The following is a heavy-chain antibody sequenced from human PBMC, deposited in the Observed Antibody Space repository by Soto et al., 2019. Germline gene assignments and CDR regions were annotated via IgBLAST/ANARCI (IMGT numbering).Heavy chain of an antibody. CDR2: IIPIFGTA. D-gene: IGHD2-15*01. CDR1: GGTFSSYA. Sequence: QVQLVQSGAEVKKPGSSVKVSCKASGGTFSSYAISWVRQAPGQGLEWMGGIIPIFGTANYAQKFQGRVTITADESTSTAYMELSSLRSEDTAVYYCARDMVGIARILTYGMDVWGQGTTVTVSS. J-gene: IGHJ6*02. CDR3: ARDMVGIARILTYGMDV. V-gene: IGHV1-69*01.